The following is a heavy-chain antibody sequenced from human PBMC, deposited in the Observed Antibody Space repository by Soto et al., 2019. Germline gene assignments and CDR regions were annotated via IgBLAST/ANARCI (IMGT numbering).Heavy chain of an antibody. V-gene: IGHV1-69*02. D-gene: IGHD3-9*01. CDR1: GGTLSSYT. Sequence: SVKVSCKASGGTLSSYTISWVRQANGQGLEWMGRIIPILGIANYAQKFQGRVTITADKSTSTAYMELSSLRSEDTAVYYCASPDYDILTGPFDYWGQGTLVTVSS. CDR2: IIPILGIA. J-gene: IGHJ4*02. CDR3: ASPDYDILTGPFDY.